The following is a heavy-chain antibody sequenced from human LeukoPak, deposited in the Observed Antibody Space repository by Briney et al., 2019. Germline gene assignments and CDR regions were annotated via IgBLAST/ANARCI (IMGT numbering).Heavy chain of an antibody. D-gene: IGHD3-10*01. J-gene: IGHJ4*02. CDR1: GLTFSDYN. Sequence: GWSLRLSCAASGLTFSDYNMHWVRQAPGKGLDWVALMSPDGNKKYYADSVKGRFTISRDNSKNTVDLQLKSLRAEDTAVYYCARDLIGRYTFDYCGQGTLVTVSS. CDR3: ARDLIGRYTFDY. V-gene: IGHV3-30-3*01. CDR2: MSPDGNKK.